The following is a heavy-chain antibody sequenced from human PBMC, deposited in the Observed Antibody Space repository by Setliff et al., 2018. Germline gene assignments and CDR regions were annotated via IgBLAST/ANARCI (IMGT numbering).Heavy chain of an antibody. CDR3: ARDPPYCSSTSCRGAFDI. Sequence: TSETLSLTCTVSGGSIRSYYWSWIRQPPGKGLEWIGYIYTSGRTNYNPSLQSRLTISVDTSKNQFTLKVSSVTAADTAVYYCARDPPYCSSTSCRGAFDIWGQGTMVTV. J-gene: IGHJ3*02. V-gene: IGHV4-4*08. D-gene: IGHD2-2*01. CDR1: GGSIRSYY. CDR2: IYTSGRT.